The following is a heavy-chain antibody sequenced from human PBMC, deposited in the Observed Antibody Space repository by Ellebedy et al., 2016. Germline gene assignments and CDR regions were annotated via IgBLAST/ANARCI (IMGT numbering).Heavy chain of an antibody. V-gene: IGHV1-18*01. CDR3: ARDTRWLHYYYMDV. CDR1: GYTFTSYG. D-gene: IGHD5-12*01. Sequence: ASVKVSCKASGYTFTSYGISWVRQAPGQGLEWMGWISAYNGNTNYAQKLQGRVTMTTDTSTSTAYMELRSLRSDDTAVYYCARDTRWLHYYYMDVWGKGTTVTVSS. J-gene: IGHJ6*03. CDR2: ISAYNGNT.